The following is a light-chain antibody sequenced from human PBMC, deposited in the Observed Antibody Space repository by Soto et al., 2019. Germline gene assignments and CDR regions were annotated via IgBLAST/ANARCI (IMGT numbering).Light chain of an antibody. CDR2: GAS. CDR3: QHYGGSPRT. V-gene: IGKV3-20*01. CDR1: QSVSSNY. J-gene: IGKJ2*01. Sequence: ENVLTQSPGTLSLSPGERATLSCRASQSVSSNYLAWFQQKPGQAPRLLIYGASTRATGIPDRFSGSGSETDFTLTISRLEPEDFAVYYCQHYGGSPRTFGQGTRLEIK.